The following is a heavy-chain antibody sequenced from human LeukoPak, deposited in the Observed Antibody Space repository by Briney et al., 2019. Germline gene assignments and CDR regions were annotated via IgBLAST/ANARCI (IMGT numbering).Heavy chain of an antibody. V-gene: IGHV3-66*01. CDR1: GFTVSSNY. J-gene: IGHJ4*02. CDR2: IYSGGST. D-gene: IGHD4-17*01. Sequence: GGSLRLSCAASGFTVSSNYMSWVRQAPGKGLEWVSVIYSGGSTYYADSVKGRFTISRDNSKNTLYLQMNSLRAEDTAVYYCASGYDYGDYGFDYWGQGTLVTVSS. CDR3: ASGYDYGDYGFDY.